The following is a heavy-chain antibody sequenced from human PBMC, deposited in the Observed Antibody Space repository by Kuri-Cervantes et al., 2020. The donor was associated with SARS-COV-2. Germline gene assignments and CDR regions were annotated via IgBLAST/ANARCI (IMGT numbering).Heavy chain of an antibody. J-gene: IGHJ4*02. CDR2: INHSGST. Sequence: ESLKISCAVYGGSFSGYYWSWIRQPPGKGLEWIGEINHSGSTNYNPSLKSRVTMSVDASKNQFSLRLNSVTAADTAIYYCARDLWGGDYWGQGILVTVSS. CDR3: ARDLWGGDY. D-gene: IGHD2-21*01. CDR1: GGSFSGYY. V-gene: IGHV4-34*01.